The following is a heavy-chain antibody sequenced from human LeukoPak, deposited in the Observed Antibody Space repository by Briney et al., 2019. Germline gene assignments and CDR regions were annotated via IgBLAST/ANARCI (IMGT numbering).Heavy chain of an antibody. Sequence: GGSLRLSCTVSGFTFSNYWMSWVRQAPGKGLEWVANIKQDGSEKYYVDSVKGRFTISRDNAKNSLYLQMNSLRAEDTAVYYCAREDPCGGDCYPYFDYWGQGTLVTVSS. J-gene: IGHJ4*02. CDR1: GFTFSNYW. CDR3: AREDPCGGDCYPYFDY. D-gene: IGHD2-21*02. CDR2: IKQDGSEK. V-gene: IGHV3-7*01.